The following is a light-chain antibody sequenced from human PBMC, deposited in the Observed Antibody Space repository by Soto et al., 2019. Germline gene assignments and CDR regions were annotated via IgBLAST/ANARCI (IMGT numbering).Light chain of an antibody. V-gene: IGKV3-11*01. CDR1: QSVGTY. CDR3: QQRSDWLYT. CDR2: GAS. Sequence: EIVLTQSPATLSLSPGDRATLSCRASQSVGTYLAWYQQKPGQAPRLLIYGASTRATGIPARFSGSGSGTDFTLTISILEPEDFAVYYCQQRSDWLYTFGQGTKREIK. J-gene: IGKJ2*01.